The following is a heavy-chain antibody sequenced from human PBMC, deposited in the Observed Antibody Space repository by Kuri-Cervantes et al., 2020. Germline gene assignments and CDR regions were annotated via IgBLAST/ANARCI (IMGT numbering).Heavy chain of an antibody. CDR1: GFTFSDYY. CDR3: ARDQGSSWYDYYYYGMDV. CDR2: ISSSGSTI. V-gene: IGHV3-11*04. Sequence: GESLKISCAASGFTFSDYYMSWIRRAPGKGLEWVSYISSSGSTIYYADSVKGRFTISRDNAKNSLYLQMNSLRDEDTAVYYCARDQGSSWYDYYYYGMDVWGQGTTVTVSS. J-gene: IGHJ6*02. D-gene: IGHD6-13*01.